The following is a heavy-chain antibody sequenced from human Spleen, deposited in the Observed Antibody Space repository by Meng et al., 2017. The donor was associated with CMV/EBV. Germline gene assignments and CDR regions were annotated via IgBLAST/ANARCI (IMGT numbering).Heavy chain of an antibody. CDR2: IGTAGDT. Sequence: GESLKISCAASGFTFSSYDMHWVRQATGKGLEWVSAIGTAGDTYYPGSVKGRFTISRENAKNSLYLQMNSLRAGDTAVYYCARASGSYYAGGYHYYYGMDVWGQGTTVTVSS. V-gene: IGHV3-13*01. D-gene: IGHD1-26*01. CDR3: ARASGSYYAGGYHYYYGMDV. J-gene: IGHJ6*02. CDR1: GFTFSSYD.